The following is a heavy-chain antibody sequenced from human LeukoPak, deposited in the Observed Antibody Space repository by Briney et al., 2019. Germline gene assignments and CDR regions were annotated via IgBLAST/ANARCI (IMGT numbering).Heavy chain of an antibody. CDR1: GFTFTSYW. CDR3: AVGAAGLDY. Sequence: GRSLRLSCAASGFTFTSYWIHWVRQAPGKGLVWVSRINSDGSSASYADSVKGRFTISRDNAKNTLYLQMNSLRAEDTAVYYCAVGAAGLDYWGQGTQVTVSS. CDR2: INSDGSSA. J-gene: IGHJ4*02. V-gene: IGHV3-74*01. D-gene: IGHD6-13*01.